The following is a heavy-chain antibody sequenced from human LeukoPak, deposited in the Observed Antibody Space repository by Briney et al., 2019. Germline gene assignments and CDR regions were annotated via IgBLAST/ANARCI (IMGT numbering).Heavy chain of an antibody. Sequence: GGSLTLSCAASGFTFSNYNMNWVRQAPGQGLEWVSSISTGGSYTHYADSQQGRFTISSNNAKNSLYLQMNSLRAEDTAVDYRARGYPLSTTAQGTYCQHWGQGTLVTVSS. CDR3: ARGYPLSTTAQGTYCQH. V-gene: IGHV3-21*04. CDR2: ISTGGSYT. D-gene: IGHD1-1*01. J-gene: IGHJ1*01. CDR1: GFTFSNYN.